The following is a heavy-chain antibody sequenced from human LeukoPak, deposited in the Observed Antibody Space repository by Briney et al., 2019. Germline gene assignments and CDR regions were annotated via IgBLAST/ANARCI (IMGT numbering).Heavy chain of an antibody. CDR1: GGSISSCTYS. V-gene: IGHV4-39*07. CDR3: AREVWGTIDP. D-gene: IGHD3-16*01. CDR2: FSCSGST. J-gene: IGHJ5*02. Sequence: PSETLSLTCSVSGGSISSCTYSWGWIRQPPGKGLEWIGSFSCSGSTYYNPSLKSRVTISVDTSKSQFSLYMDSVTAADTAVYYCAREVWGTIDPWGQGTLVTVSS.